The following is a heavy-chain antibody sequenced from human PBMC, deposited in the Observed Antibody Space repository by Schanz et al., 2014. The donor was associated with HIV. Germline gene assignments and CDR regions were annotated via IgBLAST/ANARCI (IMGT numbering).Heavy chain of an antibody. CDR3: VRGDPIGSF. D-gene: IGHD2-21*02. CDR1: GFAFSSSW. Sequence: EVQLFSSFLFLVQPGKSLRLSCAASGFAFSSSWMHWVRQTPGKGLEWVAHINQDKSDKRYLYSVRGRFTVSRDNTKNSLFLQMSSLRAEDTAIYYCVRGDPIGSFWGQGTLVTVSS. CDR2: INQDKSDK. V-gene: IGHV3-7*01. J-gene: IGHJ4*02.